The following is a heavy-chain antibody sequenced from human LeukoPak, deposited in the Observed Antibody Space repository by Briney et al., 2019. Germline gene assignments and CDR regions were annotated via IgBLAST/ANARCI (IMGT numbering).Heavy chain of an antibody. D-gene: IGHD6-19*01. Sequence: SETLSLTCTVSGGFISSYYWSWIRQPAGKGLEWIGRIYTSGSTNYNPSLKSRVTISADMSKNQFSLKLTSVTGADTAVYYCAGERGEEYSSGWYKRNYFDNWGQGIRVTVSS. CDR3: AGERGEEYSSGWYKRNYFDN. J-gene: IGHJ4*02. CDR1: GGFISSYY. CDR2: IYTSGST. V-gene: IGHV4-4*07.